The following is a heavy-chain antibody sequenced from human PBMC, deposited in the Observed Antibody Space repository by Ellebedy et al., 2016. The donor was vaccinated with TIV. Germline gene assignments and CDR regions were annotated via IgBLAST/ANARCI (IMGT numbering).Heavy chain of an antibody. V-gene: IGHV1-69*13. CDR2: IIPIFGTA. J-gene: IGHJ4*02. CDR1: GGTFSSYA. CDR3: AREGAAAGTD. Sequence: AASVKVSCKASGGTFSSYAISWVRQAPGQGLEWMGGIIPIFGTANYAQKFQGRVTITADESTSTAYMELSSLRSEDTAVYYCAREGAAAGTDWGQGTLVTVSS. D-gene: IGHD6-13*01.